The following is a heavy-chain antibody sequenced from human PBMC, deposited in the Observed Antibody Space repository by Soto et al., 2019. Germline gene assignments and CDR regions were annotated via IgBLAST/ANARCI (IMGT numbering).Heavy chain of an antibody. CDR3: AKDIYSSSSGQDY. D-gene: IGHD6-6*01. CDR2: ISWNGGNI. Sequence: EVQLVESGGGLVQPGRSLRLSCAASGFTFDDYAMHWVRQAPGKGLEWVSGISWNGGNIGYGDSVKGRFTISRDNAKNSLFLQMNSLRADDTALYFCAKDIYSSSSGQDYWGQGTPVTVSS. J-gene: IGHJ4*02. CDR1: GFTFDDYA. V-gene: IGHV3-9*01.